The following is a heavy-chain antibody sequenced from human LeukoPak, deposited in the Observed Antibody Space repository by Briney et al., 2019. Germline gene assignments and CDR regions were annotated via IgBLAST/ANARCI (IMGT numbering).Heavy chain of an antibody. CDR2: IYYSGST. CDR3: ARHSTYCSSTSCHKRNYYYYMDV. D-gene: IGHD2-2*02. V-gene: IGHV4-59*08. J-gene: IGHJ6*03. Sequence: PSETLSLTCTVSGGSISSCYWSWIRQPPGKGLEWIGYIYYSGSTNYNPSLKSRVTISVDTSKNQFSLKLSSVTAADTAVYYCARHSTYCSSTSCHKRNYYYYMDVWGKGTTVTVSS. CDR1: GGSISSCY.